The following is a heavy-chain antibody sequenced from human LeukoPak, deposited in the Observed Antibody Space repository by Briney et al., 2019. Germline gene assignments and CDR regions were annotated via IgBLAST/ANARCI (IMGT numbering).Heavy chain of an antibody. CDR2: INPNSGGT. V-gene: IGHV1-2*02. Sequence: ASVTVSFKASGYTFTGYYMHWVRQAPGQGLEWMGWINPNSGGTNYAQKFQGRVTMTRDTSISTAYMELSRLRSDDTAVYYCAREAPNYFDYWGQGTLVTVSS. CDR3: AREAPNYFDY. CDR1: GYTFTGYY. J-gene: IGHJ4*02.